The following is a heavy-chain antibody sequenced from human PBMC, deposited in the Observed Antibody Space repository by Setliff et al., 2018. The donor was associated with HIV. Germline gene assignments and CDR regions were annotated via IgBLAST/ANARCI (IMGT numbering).Heavy chain of an antibody. CDR1: GGSITTSTFY. D-gene: IGHD1-1*01. CDR3: ARGRYNGDSYSGGFYYFDH. J-gene: IGHJ4*02. Sequence: PSETLSLTCTVSGGSITTSTFYWGWIRQPPGKGLEWIGSIYYSGSTHYNPSLKSRFTISVDTSKNQFFLELTSVTAADTAVYYCARGRYNGDSYSGGFYYFDHWDQGSLVTVSS. CDR2: IYYSGST. V-gene: IGHV4-39*07.